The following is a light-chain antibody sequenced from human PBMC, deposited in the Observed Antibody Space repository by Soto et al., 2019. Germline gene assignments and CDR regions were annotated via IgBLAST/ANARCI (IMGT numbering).Light chain of an antibody. V-gene: IGKV1-39*01. CDR3: QQSYRTPIT. Sequence: DIQMTQSPSTRSASIGDRVTITCRASQTISDWLAWHQQKPGKAPKLLIYAASGLQSGVPSRFSGSGSWTDFTLTISSLQPEDFATYYCQQSYRTPITFGQGTRLEIK. CDR2: AAS. CDR1: QTISDW. J-gene: IGKJ5*01.